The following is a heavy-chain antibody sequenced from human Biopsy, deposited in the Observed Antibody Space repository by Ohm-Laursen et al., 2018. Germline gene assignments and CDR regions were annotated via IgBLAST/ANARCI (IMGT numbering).Heavy chain of an antibody. Sequence: SSVKVSCKASGYSFTKYYINWVRQAPGRGLEWMGIINPTGGTTSYAEKFQGRVTLTRDTSTGTVYLELNSLIYEDTALYYCARDETGSSVFGPYYYGMDVWGQGTTVTVSS. J-gene: IGHJ6*02. V-gene: IGHV1-46*01. D-gene: IGHD3-9*01. CDR3: ARDETGSSVFGPYYYGMDV. CDR2: INPTGGTT. CDR1: GYSFTKYY.